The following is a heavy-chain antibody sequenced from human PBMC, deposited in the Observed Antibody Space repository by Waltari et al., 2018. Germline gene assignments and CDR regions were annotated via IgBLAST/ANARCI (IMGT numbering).Heavy chain of an antibody. V-gene: IGHV3-74*01. CDR1: GFTFSSHW. CDR2: INGDGGST. D-gene: IGHD2-2*01. CDR3: TRTRYCSTTSCQVDWFDP. Sequence: EVQLVESGGGLVQPGGSLRLSCAASGFTFSSHWMHWVRQAPGKGLVWVSRINGDGGSTSYADSVKGRFTISRDNANNTLYLQMNSLRAEDTAVYYCTRTRYCSTTSCQVDWFDPW. J-gene: IGHJ5*02.